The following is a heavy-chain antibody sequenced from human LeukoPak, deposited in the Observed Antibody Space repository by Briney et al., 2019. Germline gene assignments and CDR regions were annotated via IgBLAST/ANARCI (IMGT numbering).Heavy chain of an antibody. CDR2: IKQDGSRK. CDR1: GFTFSGYW. Sequence: GGSLRLSCVASGFTFSGYWMTWVRQAPGKGLEWLASIKQDGSRKHFLDSLKGRSTISRDNAKNSVYLQMNSLRVEDTAVYYCGRDMDVWGQGTTVTVSS. J-gene: IGHJ6*02. V-gene: IGHV3-7*01. CDR3: GRDMDV.